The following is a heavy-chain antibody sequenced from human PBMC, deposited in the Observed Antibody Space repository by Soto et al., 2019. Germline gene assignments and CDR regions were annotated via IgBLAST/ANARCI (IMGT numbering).Heavy chain of an antibody. CDR3: ARGRYYDILTGSSSPFDY. CDR2: ISSSSSTI. CDR1: GFTFSSYR. D-gene: IGHD3-9*01. V-gene: IGHV3-48*02. J-gene: IGHJ4*02. Sequence: EVQLVESGGGLVQPGGSLRLSCAASGFTFSSYRMNWVRQAPGKGLEWVSYISSSSSTIYYADSVKGRFTISRDNAKNSLYLQMNSLRDEDTAVYYCARGRYYDILTGSSSPFDYWGQGTLVTVSS.